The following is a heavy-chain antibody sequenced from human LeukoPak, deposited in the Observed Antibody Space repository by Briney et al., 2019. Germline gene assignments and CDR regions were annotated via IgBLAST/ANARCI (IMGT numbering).Heavy chain of an antibody. Sequence: GGSLRLSCAASGFTFDDYGMSWVRQAPGKGLEWVSAISGSGGTAYYADSVKGRFTISRDNSKNTLYLQMNSLKAEDTAVYYCTKEYNSKGFFDYWGQGTLVSVSS. J-gene: IGHJ4*02. V-gene: IGHV3-23*01. D-gene: IGHD6-13*01. CDR3: TKEYNSKGFFDY. CDR1: GFTFDDYG. CDR2: ISGSGGTA.